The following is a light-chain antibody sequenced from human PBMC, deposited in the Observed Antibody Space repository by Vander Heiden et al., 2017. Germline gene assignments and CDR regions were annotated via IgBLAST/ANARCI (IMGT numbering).Light chain of an antibody. Sequence: IEMTQSPSALSATVGDRVTITCRASQDIRNELGWYQQKTGKAPKRLIYSASNLQSGVTSRFSGSGAATEVTLTISSLQPEDCATDYCLQHNRYPLTFGQGTKVEIK. CDR2: SAS. CDR1: QDIRNE. J-gene: IGKJ1*01. CDR3: LQHNRYPLT. V-gene: IGKV1-17*01.